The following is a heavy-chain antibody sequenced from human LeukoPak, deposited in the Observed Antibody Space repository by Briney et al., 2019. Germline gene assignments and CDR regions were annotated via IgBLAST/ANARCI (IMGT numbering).Heavy chain of an antibody. CDR1: GYNFGNYG. J-gene: IGHJ5*02. V-gene: IGHV1-2*02. CDR3: ARDRRKGKGYSGYDCWFDP. Sequence: ASVKVSCKASGYNFGNYGISWVRQAPGQGLEWMGWINPNSGGTNYAQKFQGRVTMTRDTSISTAYMELSRLRSDDTAVYYCARDRRKGKGYSGYDCWFDPWGQGTLVTVSS. CDR2: INPNSGGT. D-gene: IGHD5-12*01.